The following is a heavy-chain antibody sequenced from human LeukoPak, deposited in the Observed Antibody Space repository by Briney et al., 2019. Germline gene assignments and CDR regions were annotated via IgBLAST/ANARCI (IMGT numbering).Heavy chain of an antibody. CDR2: ITYDGDTR. CDR3: VKEQGSGSYRTADY. D-gene: IGHD3-10*01. CDR1: GFTFSSCG. Sequence: GRSLRLSCAASGFTFSSCGMHWVRQAPGKGLEWVAVITYDGDTRYFEDSVKGRFTISRDTSKSTLYLQMNGLGAEDTAVYYCVKEQGSGSYRTADYWGQGTLVTVSS. J-gene: IGHJ4*02. V-gene: IGHV3-30*18.